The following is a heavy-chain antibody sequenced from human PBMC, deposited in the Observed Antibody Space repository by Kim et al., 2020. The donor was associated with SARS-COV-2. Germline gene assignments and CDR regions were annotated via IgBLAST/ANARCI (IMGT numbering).Heavy chain of an antibody. CDR3: ARLKGSEWYSSSWYYFDY. CDR1: GGSISSSSYY. V-gene: IGHV4-39*01. CDR2: IYYSGST. Sequence: SETLSLTCTVSGGSISSSSYYWGWIRQPPGKGLEWIGSIYYSGSTYYNPSLKSRVTISVDTSKNQFSLKLSSVTAADTAVYYCARLKGSEWYSSSWYYFDYWGQGTLVTVSS. D-gene: IGHD6-13*01. J-gene: IGHJ4*02.